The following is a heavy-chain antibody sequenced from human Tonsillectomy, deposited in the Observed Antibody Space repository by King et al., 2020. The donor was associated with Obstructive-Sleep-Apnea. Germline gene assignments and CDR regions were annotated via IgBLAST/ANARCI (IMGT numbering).Heavy chain of an antibody. D-gene: IGHD3-3*01. CDR3: GKEERITIFGVAPYGMDV. J-gene: IGHJ6*02. V-gene: IGHV3-23*04. CDR1: GFTFSSFA. CDR2: ISGSGGNT. Sequence: VQLVESGGGLVPPGGSLRLSCAASGFTFSSFAMSWVRQAPGKGREWVSGISGSGGNTYYEDCVKGRFTLSRDNSKNTLYLQMNSLSAEDTAGYYCGKEERITIFGVAPYGMDVWGQGTTVTVSS.